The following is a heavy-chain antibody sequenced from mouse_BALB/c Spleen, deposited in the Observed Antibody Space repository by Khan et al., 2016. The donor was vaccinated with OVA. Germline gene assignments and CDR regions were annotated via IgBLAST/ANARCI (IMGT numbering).Heavy chain of an antibody. Sequence: EVQLQESGPSLVKPSQTLSLTCSVTGDSITSGYWSWIRKFPGNKLEYMGYMIYTGYTYYNPSLKSRISITRHTSTNQYYLQLNSVTTEDTATYYCARSTYRYAFVYWGQGTVVTVSA. V-gene: IGHV3-8*02. J-gene: IGHJ3*01. CDR3: ARSTYRYAFVY. CDR2: MIYTGYT. D-gene: IGHD2-14*01. CDR1: GDSITSGY.